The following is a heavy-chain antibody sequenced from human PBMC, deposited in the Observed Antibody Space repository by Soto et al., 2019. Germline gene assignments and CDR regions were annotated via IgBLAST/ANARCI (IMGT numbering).Heavy chain of an antibody. CDR2: ISAYNGNT. D-gene: IGHD3-22*01. CDR3: ARDYYDSSGYYGGYYYYGMDV. J-gene: IGHJ6*02. V-gene: IGHV1-18*04. Sequence: QVQLVQSGAEVKKPGASVKVSCKASGYTFTSYGISWVRQAPGQGLEWMGWISAYNGNTNYAQKLQGRVTMTTDTSTSTAYMELRSLRSDDTAVYYCARDYYDSSGYYGGYYYYGMDVWGQGTTVTVSS. CDR1: GYTFTSYG.